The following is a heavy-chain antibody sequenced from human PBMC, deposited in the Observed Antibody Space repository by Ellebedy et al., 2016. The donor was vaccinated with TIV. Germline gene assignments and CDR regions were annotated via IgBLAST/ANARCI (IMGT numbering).Heavy chain of an antibody. CDR2: MNPNSGNT. CDR1: GGTFSSYA. J-gene: IGHJ5*02. D-gene: IGHD6-19*01. Sequence: ASVKVSCKASGGTFSSYAISWVRQAPGQGLEWMGWMNPNSGNTGYAQKFQGRVTMTRNTSISTAYMELSSLRSEDTAVYYCARGRSGWERGWFDPWGQGTLVTVSS. CDR3: ARGRSGWERGWFDP. V-gene: IGHV1-8*02.